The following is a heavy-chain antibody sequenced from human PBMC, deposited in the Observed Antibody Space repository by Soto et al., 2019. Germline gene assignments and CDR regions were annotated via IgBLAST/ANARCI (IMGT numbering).Heavy chain of an antibody. J-gene: IGHJ1*01. CDR1: GFIFTSYS. D-gene: IGHD6-19*01. CDR3: ARDRSADRFVQYFQH. CDR2: ISSGSDSI. Sequence: PGESLKISCAASGFIFTSYSMVWVRLAPGKGLEWVASISSGSDSILYADSVKGRFTVSRDNAKNSLFLQMNNLRAEDTAVYFCARDRSADRFVQYFQHWGQGTQVTVSS. V-gene: IGHV3-21*04.